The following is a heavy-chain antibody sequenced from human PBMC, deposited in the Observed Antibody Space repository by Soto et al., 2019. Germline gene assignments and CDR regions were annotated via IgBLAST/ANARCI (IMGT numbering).Heavy chain of an antibody. Sequence: GSLRLSCAASGFTVSSNYMSWVRQAPGKGLEWVSVIYSGGNTYYADSVKGRFTISRDNSKNTLYLQMNSLRSEDTAVYYCARGPADAFDIWGQGTMVTVSS. CDR3: ARGPADAFDI. J-gene: IGHJ3*02. CDR1: GFTVSSNY. CDR2: IYSGGNT. V-gene: IGHV3-53*05.